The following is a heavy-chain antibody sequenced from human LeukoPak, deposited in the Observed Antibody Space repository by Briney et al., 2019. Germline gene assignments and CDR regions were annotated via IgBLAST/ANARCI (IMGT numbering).Heavy chain of an antibody. Sequence: GGSLRLSCAASGFTFSDHYMDWVRQAPGKGLEWVGRIRNKADSYSTEYAESVKGRFTISRDDSKYSLYLQMNSLKTADTAVYSCASHPPVGGDSAWGQGTLVSVSS. V-gene: IGHV3-72*01. J-gene: IGHJ4*02. CDR3: ASHPPVGGDSA. CDR1: GFTFSDHY. D-gene: IGHD2-21*01. CDR2: IRNKADSYST.